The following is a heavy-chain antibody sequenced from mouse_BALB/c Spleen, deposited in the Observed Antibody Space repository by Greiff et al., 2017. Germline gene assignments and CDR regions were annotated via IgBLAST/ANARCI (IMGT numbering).Heavy chain of an antibody. Sequence: EVHLVESGGGLVKPGGSLKLSCAASGFTFSSYAMSWVRQTPEKRLEWVASISSGGSTYYPDSVKGRFTISRDNARNILYLQMSSLRSEDTAMYYCAREMDYPFAYWGQGTLVTVSA. CDR2: ISSGGST. J-gene: IGHJ3*01. CDR3: AREMDYPFAY. V-gene: IGHV5-6-5*01. CDR1: GFTFSSYA. D-gene: IGHD2-4*01.